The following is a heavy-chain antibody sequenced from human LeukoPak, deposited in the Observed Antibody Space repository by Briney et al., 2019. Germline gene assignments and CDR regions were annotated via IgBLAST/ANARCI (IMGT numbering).Heavy chain of an antibody. CDR1: GFTFSSYW. J-gene: IGHJ4*02. D-gene: IGHD3-10*01. V-gene: IGHV3-7*03. CDR3: AKDIGEHYYGSGRQQGGFDY. CDR2: IKQDGSEK. Sequence: PGGSLRLSCAASGFTFSSYWMSWVRQAPGKGLEWVANIKQDGSEKYYVDSVKGRFTISRDNAKNSLYLQMNSLRAEDTALYYCAKDIGEHYYGSGRQQGGFDYWGQGTLVTVSS.